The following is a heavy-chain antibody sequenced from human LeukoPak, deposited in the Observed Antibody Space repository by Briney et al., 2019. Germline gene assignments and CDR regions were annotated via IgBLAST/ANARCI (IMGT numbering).Heavy chain of an antibody. V-gene: IGHV4-59*01. J-gene: IGHJ4*02. Sequence: SETLSLTSTVYGGSISSYYWSWIRQPPGGGLEWIGYIYYSGSTNYNPSLKSRVTISVDTSKNQFSLKLSSVTAADTAVYYCARQAVADLYYFDYWGQGTLVTVSS. D-gene: IGHD6-19*01. CDR2: IYYSGST. CDR3: ARQAVADLYYFDY. CDR1: GGSISSYY.